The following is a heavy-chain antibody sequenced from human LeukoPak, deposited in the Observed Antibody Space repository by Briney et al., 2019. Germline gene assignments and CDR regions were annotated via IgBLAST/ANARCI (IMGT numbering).Heavy chain of an antibody. CDR1: GFTFDDYA. J-gene: IGHJ4*02. Sequence: GRSLRLSCAASGFTFDDYAMHWVRQAPGKGLEWVSGISWNSGSIGYVDSVKGRFTISRDNAKNSLYLQMNSLRAEDTALYYCAKDLYSSGWFARLFDYWGQGTLVTVSS. V-gene: IGHV3-9*01. D-gene: IGHD6-19*01. CDR3: AKDLYSSGWFARLFDY. CDR2: ISWNSGSI.